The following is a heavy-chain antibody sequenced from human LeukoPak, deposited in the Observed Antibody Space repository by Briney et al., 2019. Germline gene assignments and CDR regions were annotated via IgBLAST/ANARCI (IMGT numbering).Heavy chain of an antibody. CDR2: VDPRDSNA. Sequence: PGESLRISCEGSGYTFTSYWISWVRQMPGKGLEWMGWVDPRDSNAKYSPSSQGHVTMSADKSISTAYLQWRSLEASDSGIYYCARWATVHGRWYFDLWGRGTPVTVSS. CDR1: GYTFTSYW. D-gene: IGHD4-17*01. CDR3: ARWATVHGRWYFDL. J-gene: IGHJ2*01. V-gene: IGHV5-10-1*01.